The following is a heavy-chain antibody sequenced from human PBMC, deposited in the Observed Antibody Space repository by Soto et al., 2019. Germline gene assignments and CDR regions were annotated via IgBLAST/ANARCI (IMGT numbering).Heavy chain of an antibody. D-gene: IGHD1-26*01. J-gene: IGHJ4*01. CDR1: GGSISSSGYY. CDR3: AKLYTTRPGARLEPY. Sequence: KTSETLSLTCTVSGGSISSSGYYWGWIRQPPGKGLEWIVSVYYSGSTYYNPSLKSRVTISVDTSKNQFSLKLSSVTAADTALYFCAKLYTTRPGARLEPYWGHGTLVTVSS. CDR2: VYYSGST. V-gene: IGHV4-39*01.